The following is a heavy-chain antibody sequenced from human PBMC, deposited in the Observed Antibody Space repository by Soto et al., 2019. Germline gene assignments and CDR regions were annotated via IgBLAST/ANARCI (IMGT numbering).Heavy chain of an antibody. J-gene: IGHJ5*02. D-gene: IGHD2-21*01. CDR1: GGSISSGGYS. CDR2: IYYSGST. Sequence: QVQLQESGPGLVKPSQTLSLTCTVSGGSISSGGYSWTWIRQHPGKGLEWIGYIYYSGSTYYNPSLKSRVTISVDTSKNQFSLKLSSVTAADTAVYYCARVGDRNWFDPWGQGTLVTVSS. V-gene: IGHV4-31*03. CDR3: ARVGDRNWFDP.